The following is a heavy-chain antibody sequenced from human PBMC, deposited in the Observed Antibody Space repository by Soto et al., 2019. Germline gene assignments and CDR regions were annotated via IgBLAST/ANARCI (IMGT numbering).Heavy chain of an antibody. J-gene: IGHJ5*02. Sequence: PSETLSLTCTVSGGSISSYYWSWIRQPPGKGLEWIGYIYYSGSTNYNPSLKSRVTISVDTSKNQFSLKLSSVTAADTAVYYCARHVGVNWFDPWGQGTLVTVSS. V-gene: IGHV4-59*08. D-gene: IGHD2-15*01. CDR3: ARHVGVNWFDP. CDR1: GGSISSYY. CDR2: IYYSGST.